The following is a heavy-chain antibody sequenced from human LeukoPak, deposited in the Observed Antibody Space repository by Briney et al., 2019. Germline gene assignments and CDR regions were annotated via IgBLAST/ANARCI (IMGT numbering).Heavy chain of an antibody. V-gene: IGHV3-23*01. CDR2: ISGSGGST. D-gene: IGHD3-10*01. Sequence: GGSLRLSCAASGFTFDDYAMHWVRQAPGKGLEWVSGISGSGGSTYYADSVKGRFTISRDNSKNTLYLQMNSLRAEDTAVYYCAKEFTMVRGVIRYWGQGTLVTVSS. CDR3: AKEFTMVRGVIRY. CDR1: GFTFDDYA. J-gene: IGHJ4*02.